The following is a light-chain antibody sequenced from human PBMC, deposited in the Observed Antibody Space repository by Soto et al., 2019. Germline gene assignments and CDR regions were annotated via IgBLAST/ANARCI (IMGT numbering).Light chain of an antibody. CDR1: QNIRSS. CDR3: HQYNHWLTWT. J-gene: IGKJ1*01. Sequence: EVVMTHSASSLSAYHGERVTLSCRASQNIRSSLAWYQQRPGQAPRLLIYDASTRATGIPPRFSGGGSGTEFTVTISSLQSEDFAIYYCHQYNHWLTWTFGQGTKVDIK. CDR2: DAS. V-gene: IGKV3-15*01.